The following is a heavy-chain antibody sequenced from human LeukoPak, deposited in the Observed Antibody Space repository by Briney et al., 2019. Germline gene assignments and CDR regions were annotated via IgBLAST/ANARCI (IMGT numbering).Heavy chain of an antibody. V-gene: IGHV1-24*01. CDR1: GYTLTELS. J-gene: IGHJ4*02. CDR3: ATVGGDSPAADY. D-gene: IGHD6-13*01. CDR2: FDPEDGET. Sequence: ASVKVSCKVSGYTLTELSMHWVRQAPGNGLEWMGGFDPEDGETIYAQKFQGRVTMTEDTSTDTAYMELSSLRSEDTAVYYCATVGGDSPAADYWGQGTLVTVSS.